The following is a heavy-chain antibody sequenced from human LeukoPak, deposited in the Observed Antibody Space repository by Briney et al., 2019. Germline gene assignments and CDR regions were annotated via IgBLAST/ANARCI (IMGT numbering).Heavy chain of an antibody. J-gene: IGHJ4*02. D-gene: IGHD3-16*01. CDR3: AKDTPLCYFDY. V-gene: IGHV3-23*01. CDR2: ISGSGGST. Sequence: GGSLRLSSAASGFTFSSYAMSWVRQAPGKGLEWVSAISGSGGSTYYADSVKGRFTISRDNSKNTLYLQMNSLRADGTAVYYCAKDTPLCYFDYWGQGTLVTVSS. CDR1: GFTFSSYA.